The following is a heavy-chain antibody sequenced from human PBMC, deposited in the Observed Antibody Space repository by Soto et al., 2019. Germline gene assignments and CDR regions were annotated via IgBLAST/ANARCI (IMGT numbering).Heavy chain of an antibody. CDR1: GGTFSNST. CDR2: LIPILGLA. Sequence: QVQLVQSGAEVRKPGSSVKVSCQASGGTFSNSTVTWVRQAPGQGLEWMGRLIPILGLANYAPKFRGRLTITADKSTTTAYMELSSLRSEDTAIYYCARFKLGDDYWGQGALVTVSS. D-gene: IGHD5-12*01. V-gene: IGHV1-69*02. J-gene: IGHJ4*02. CDR3: ARFKLGDDY.